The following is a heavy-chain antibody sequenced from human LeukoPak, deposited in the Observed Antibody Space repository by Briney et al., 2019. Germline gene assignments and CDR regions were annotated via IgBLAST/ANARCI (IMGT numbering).Heavy chain of an antibody. V-gene: IGHV3-30*18. CDR2: VSSDGNSK. CDR3: AKDQIGWAPGYSSGPLDY. D-gene: IGHD6-19*01. J-gene: IGHJ4*02. CDR1: GFTFSAYG. Sequence: GGSLRLSCAASGFTFSAYGIHWVRQAPGKGLEWVAVVSSDGNSKFSAGSVKGRFTISRDNSKNTLFLQMNSLGPEDTAVYYCAKDQIGWAPGYSSGPLDYWGQGTQVTVSS.